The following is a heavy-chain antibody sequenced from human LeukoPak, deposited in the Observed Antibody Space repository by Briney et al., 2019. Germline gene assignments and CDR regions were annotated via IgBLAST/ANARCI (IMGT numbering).Heavy chain of an antibody. Sequence: ASVKVSCKASGYTFTGYYMHWVRQAPGQGLEWMGIINPSGGSTSYAQKFQGRVTMTRDTSTSTVYMELSSLRSEDTAVYYCARDITMVRGVITNRGNWFDPWGQGTLVTVSS. CDR1: GYTFTGYY. J-gene: IGHJ5*02. D-gene: IGHD3-10*01. CDR2: INPSGGST. V-gene: IGHV1-46*01. CDR3: ARDITMVRGVITNRGNWFDP.